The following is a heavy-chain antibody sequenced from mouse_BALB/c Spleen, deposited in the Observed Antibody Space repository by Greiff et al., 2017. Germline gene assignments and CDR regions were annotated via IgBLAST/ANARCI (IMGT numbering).Heavy chain of an antibody. D-gene: IGHD4-1*02. CDR2: IYPYNGGT. Sequence: EVQLQESGPELVKPGASVKISCKASGYTFTDYNMHWVKQSHGKSLEWIGYIYPYNGGTGYNQKFKSKATLTVDNSSSTAYMELRSLTSEDSAVYYCARGFNWDDWYFDVWGAGTTVTVSS. V-gene: IGHV1S29*02. CDR1: GYTFTDYN. CDR3: ARGFNWDDWYFDV. J-gene: IGHJ1*01.